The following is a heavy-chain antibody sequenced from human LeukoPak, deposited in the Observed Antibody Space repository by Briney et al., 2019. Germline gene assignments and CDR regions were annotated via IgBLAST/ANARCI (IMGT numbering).Heavy chain of an antibody. CDR1: GFTVSSNY. V-gene: IGHV3-53*01. J-gene: IGHJ4*02. CDR2: IYSGGST. D-gene: IGHD1-26*01. Sequence: GGSLRLSCAASGFTVSSNYMSWVRQAPGKGLEWVSVIYSGGSTYYADSVKGRFTISRDNSKNTLYLQMNSLRAEDTAVYYCARIVGAQYYFDYWGQGTLVTVSS. CDR3: ARIVGAQYYFDY.